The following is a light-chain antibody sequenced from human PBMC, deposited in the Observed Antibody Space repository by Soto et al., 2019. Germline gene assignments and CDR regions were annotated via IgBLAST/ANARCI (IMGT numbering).Light chain of an antibody. Sequence: EIVMTQSPATLSVSPGERATLSCRASQSVSSNLAWYQQKPGQAPRLLIYDASTRATGIPDRFSGSVSGKDFNLNISRVEPEDSAVYYCHHYGSSMWSFGQGTKMEI. CDR2: DAS. V-gene: IGKV3-20*01. CDR1: QSVSSN. CDR3: HHYGSSMWS. J-gene: IGKJ1*01.